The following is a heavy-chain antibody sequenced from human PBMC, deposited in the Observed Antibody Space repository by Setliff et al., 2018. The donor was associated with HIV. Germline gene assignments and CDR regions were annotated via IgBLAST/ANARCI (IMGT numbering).Heavy chain of an antibody. CDR1: GGSFSGYY. CDR2: INHSGST. CDR3: ARAYRP. D-gene: IGHD3-16*02. J-gene: IGHJ5*02. V-gene: IGHV4-34*01. Sequence: KASETLSLTCAVYGGSFSGYYWSWIRQPPGKGLEWIGEINHSGSTNYNPSLKSRVTISVDTSKNQFSLKLSSVTAADTAVYYCARAYRPWGQGTLVTVSS.